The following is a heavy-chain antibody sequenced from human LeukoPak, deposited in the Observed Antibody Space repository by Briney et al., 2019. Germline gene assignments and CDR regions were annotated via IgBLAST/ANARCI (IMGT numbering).Heavy chain of an antibody. CDR2: IRYDGSNK. V-gene: IGHV3-30*02. J-gene: IGHJ4*02. CDR1: GFTFISYS. CDR3: ARKSASGNYPLDY. Sequence: GGSLRLSCAASGFTFISYSIHWVRQAPGKGLEWVAFIRYDGSNKYYADSVKGRFAISRDNAKNTVFLQMSSLRAEDTALYYCARKSASGNYPLDYWGQGTLVTVSS. D-gene: IGHD3-10*01.